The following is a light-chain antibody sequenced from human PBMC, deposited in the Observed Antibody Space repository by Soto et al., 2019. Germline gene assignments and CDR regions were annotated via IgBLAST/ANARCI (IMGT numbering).Light chain of an antibody. V-gene: IGKV1-5*01. CDR1: QSISSW. J-gene: IGKJ1*01. CDR2: DAS. Sequence: DIQMTQSPSTLSASVGDRVTITCRASQSISSWLAWYQQKPGKAPKLLIYDASRLESGVPSRFSGSGSGTEFTLTISSLQPDDFATSYCQQYNSYLWTFRQGTKVEIK. CDR3: QQYNSYLWT.